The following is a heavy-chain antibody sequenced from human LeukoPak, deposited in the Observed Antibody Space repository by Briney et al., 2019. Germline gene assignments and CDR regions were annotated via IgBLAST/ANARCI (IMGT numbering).Heavy chain of an antibody. CDR2: MNPNSGNT. CDR1: GYTFTSYD. J-gene: IGHJ6*03. V-gene: IGHV1-8*01. Sequence: ASVKVSCKASGYTFTSYDINWVRQATGQGLEWMGWMNPNSGNTGYAQKFQGRVTMTRNTSISTAYMELSSLRSEDTAVYYCARSYSPDYYYYMDVWGKGTTVTASS. D-gene: IGHD4-11*01. CDR3: ARSYSPDYYYYMDV.